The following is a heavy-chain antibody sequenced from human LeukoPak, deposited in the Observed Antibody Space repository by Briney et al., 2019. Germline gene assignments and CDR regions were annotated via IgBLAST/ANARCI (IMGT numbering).Heavy chain of an antibody. J-gene: IGHJ4*02. D-gene: IGHD6-19*01. CDR2: ISYDGSNK. CDR1: GFTFNSYA. CDR3: TRCMYSSGWVPWIY. V-gene: IGHV3-30*14. Sequence: GGSLRLSCAASGFTFNSYAMHWVRQAPGQGLEWVAVISYDGSNKYYADSVKGRFTISRDTSKNTLYLQINSLRAEDTAVYYCTRCMYSSGWVPWIYWGQGTLVTVSS.